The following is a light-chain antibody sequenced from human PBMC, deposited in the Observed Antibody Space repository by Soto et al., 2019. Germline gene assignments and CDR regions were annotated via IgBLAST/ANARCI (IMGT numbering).Light chain of an antibody. CDR1: QSISSW. V-gene: IGKV1-5*01. CDR3: QKYNSSTWK. J-gene: IGKJ1*01. Sequence: DIQITQSPSTLSASVGDRVTITCRASQSISSWLAWYQQKPGKAPKLLIYDASSLESGVPLRFSGSGSGTEFTLTISSLQPDDFATYYCQKYNSSTWKFGQGTKVDIK. CDR2: DAS.